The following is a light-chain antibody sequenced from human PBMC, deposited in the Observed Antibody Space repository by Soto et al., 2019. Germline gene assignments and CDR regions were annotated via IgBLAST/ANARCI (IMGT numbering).Light chain of an antibody. J-gene: IGKJ1*01. Sequence: XMTXSPATLSVSPGERATLSCRASQSVSSNLAWYQQKVGQAPRVLIYDASTRATGIPGRFSGSGSGTEFTLTISSLQSEDFAVYYCQQYNNWPETFGQGPKVDIK. V-gene: IGKV3-15*01. CDR2: DAS. CDR1: QSVSSN. CDR3: QQYNNWPET.